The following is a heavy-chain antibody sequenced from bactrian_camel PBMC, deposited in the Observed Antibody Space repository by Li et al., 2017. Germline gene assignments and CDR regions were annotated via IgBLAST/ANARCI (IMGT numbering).Heavy chain of an antibody. J-gene: IGHJ6*01. CDR1: GFTFKRYT. Sequence: VQLVESGGGLVQPGGSLRLSCVASGFTFKRYTMSWVRQAPGKGLEWVSTINSSSGSTTYADSVKGRFTISRDNAKNTVYLQLNSLKTEDMAMYYRAKEWDRHSDYVEVFGYWGQGTQVTVS. V-gene: IGHV3S40*01. CDR3: AKEWDRHSDYVEVFGY. D-gene: IGHD4*01. CDR2: INSSSGST.